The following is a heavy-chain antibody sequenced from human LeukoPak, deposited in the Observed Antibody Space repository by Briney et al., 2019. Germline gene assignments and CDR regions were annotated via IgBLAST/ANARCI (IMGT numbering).Heavy chain of an antibody. CDR2: ISAYNGNT. CDR3: ARQSFTLTAPESGSIVMIPDAFDV. V-gene: IGHV1-18*01. CDR1: GYTFTSYG. Sequence: ASVKVSCKASGYTFTSYGISWVRQAPGQGLEWMGWISAYNGNTNYAQKLQGRVTMTTDTSTSTAYMELRSLRSDDTAVYYCARQSFTLTAPESGSIVMIPDAFDVWGQGTMVTVSS. J-gene: IGHJ3*01. D-gene: IGHD3-22*01.